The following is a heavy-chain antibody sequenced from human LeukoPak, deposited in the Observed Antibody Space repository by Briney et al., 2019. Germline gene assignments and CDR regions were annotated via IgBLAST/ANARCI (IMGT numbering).Heavy chain of an antibody. CDR2: IYYSGST. D-gene: IGHD3-22*01. CDR3: ARGGLRITMIAVEDASDI. V-gene: IGHV4-39*07. CDR1: GGSISSSSYY. Sequence: SETLSLTCTVSGGSISSSSYYWGWIRQPPGKGLEWIGSIYYSGSTYYNPSLKSRVTISVDTSKNQFSLKLSSVTAADTAVYYCARGGLRITMIAVEDASDIWGQGTMVTVSS. J-gene: IGHJ3*02.